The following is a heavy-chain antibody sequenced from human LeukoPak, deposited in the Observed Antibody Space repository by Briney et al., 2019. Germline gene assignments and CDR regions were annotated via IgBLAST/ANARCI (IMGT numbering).Heavy chain of an antibody. Sequence: PSETLSLTCTVSGGSISSSSYYWGWIRQPPGKGLEWIGSIYYSGSTYYNPSLESRVTISVDTSKNQFSLKLSSVTAADTAVYYCARSLNWEFDYWGQGTLVTVSS. CDR2: IYYSGST. CDR3: ARSLNWEFDY. V-gene: IGHV4-39*01. CDR1: GGSISSSSYY. J-gene: IGHJ4*02. D-gene: IGHD7-27*01.